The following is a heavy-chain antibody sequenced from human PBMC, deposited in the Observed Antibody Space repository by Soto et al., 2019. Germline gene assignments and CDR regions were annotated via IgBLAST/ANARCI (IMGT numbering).Heavy chain of an antibody. CDR3: ARGAMANFDY. CDR1: GGTFGSQG. J-gene: IGHJ4*02. V-gene: IGHV1-69*13. Sequence: SVKVSCKASGGTFGSQGIAWVRQAPGQGLEWMGGFIAMLGTPTYAKKVQGRATISADESLTSSYLELRSLRSEDTGVYLCARGAMANFDYWGQGTVVTVSS. D-gene: IGHD5-18*01. CDR2: FIAMLGTP.